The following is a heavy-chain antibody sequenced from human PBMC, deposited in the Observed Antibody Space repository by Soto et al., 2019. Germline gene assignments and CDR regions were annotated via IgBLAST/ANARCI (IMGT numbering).Heavy chain of an antibody. D-gene: IGHD3-22*01. J-gene: IGHJ4*02. V-gene: IGHV1-69*01. CDR2: IIPIFGTA. CDR1: GGTFSSYA. Sequence: VKVSCKASGGTFSSYAISWVRQAPGQGLEWMGGIIPIFGTANYAQKFQGRVTITADESTSTAYMELSSLRSEDTAVYYCAGTSGYSGGGYFDYWGQGTLVTVSS. CDR3: AGTSGYSGGGYFDY.